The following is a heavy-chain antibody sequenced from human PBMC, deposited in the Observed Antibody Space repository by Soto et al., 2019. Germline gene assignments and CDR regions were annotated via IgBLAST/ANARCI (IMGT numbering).Heavy chain of an antibody. CDR2: IYYSGST. J-gene: IGHJ4*02. D-gene: IGHD6-13*01. CDR1: GGSISSGGYY. CDR3: ARDQGIAAAGTALDY. Sequence: SETLSLTCTVSGGSISSGGYYWSWIRQHPGKGLEWIGYIYYSGSTYYNPSLKSRVTISVDTSKNQFSLKLSSVTAADTAVYYCARDQGIAAAGTALDYWGQGTLVTVSS. V-gene: IGHV4-30-4*08.